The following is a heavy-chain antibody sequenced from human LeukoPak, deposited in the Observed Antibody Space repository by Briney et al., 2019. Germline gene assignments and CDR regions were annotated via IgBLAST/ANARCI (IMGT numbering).Heavy chain of an antibody. D-gene: IGHD6-13*01. CDR2: ISSSISYI. J-gene: IGHJ4*02. V-gene: IGHV3-21*01. Sequence: GGSLRLSCAASGFTFSSYSMNWVRQAPGKGLEWVSSISSSISYIYYADSVKGQFTISRDNAKNSLYLQMNSLRAEDTAVYYCATEELAAAGTVLDYWGQGTLVTVSS. CDR3: ATEELAAAGTVLDY. CDR1: GFTFSSYS.